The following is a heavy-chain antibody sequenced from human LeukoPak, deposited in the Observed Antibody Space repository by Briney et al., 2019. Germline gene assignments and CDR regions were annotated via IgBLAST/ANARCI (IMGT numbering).Heavy chain of an antibody. J-gene: IGHJ6*03. V-gene: IGHV3-23*01. D-gene: IGHD2-15*01. CDR1: GFTFSSYG. CDR2: ISGSGGST. CDR3: AKYCLYYYYMDV. Sequence: GGSLRLSCAASGFTFSSYGMSWVRQAPGKGLGWVSAISGSGGSTYYADSVKGRFTISRDNSKNTLYLQMNSLRAEDTAVYYCAKYCLYYYYMDVWGKGTTVTVSS.